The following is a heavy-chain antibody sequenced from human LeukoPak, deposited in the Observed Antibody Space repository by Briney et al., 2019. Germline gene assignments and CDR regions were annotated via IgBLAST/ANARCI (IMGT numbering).Heavy chain of an antibody. CDR2: ISSSSSYI. V-gene: IGHV3-21*01. J-gene: IGHJ4*02. CDR3: ARESWDIVVVPAALDY. D-gene: IGHD2-2*01. CDR1: GFTFSSYS. Sequence: GGSLRLSCAASGFTFSSYSMNWVRQAPGKGLEWVSSISSSSSYIYYADSVKGRFTISKDNAKNSLYLQMNSLRAEDTAVYYCARESWDIVVVPAALDYWGQGTLVTVSS.